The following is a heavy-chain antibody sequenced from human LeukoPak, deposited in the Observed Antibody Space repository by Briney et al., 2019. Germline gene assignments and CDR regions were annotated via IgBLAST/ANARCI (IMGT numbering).Heavy chain of an antibody. Sequence: AVKVSCKAAGGTFSSYAISWVRQAPGQGLEWMGRIIPILGIANYAQKFQGRVTITADKSTSTAYMELSSLRSEDTAVYYCARGGEVPARPYYYGMDVWGQGTTVTVSS. CDR1: GGTFSSYA. CDR3: ARGGEVPARPYYYGMDV. J-gene: IGHJ6*02. CDR2: IIPILGIA. V-gene: IGHV1-69*04. D-gene: IGHD2-2*01.